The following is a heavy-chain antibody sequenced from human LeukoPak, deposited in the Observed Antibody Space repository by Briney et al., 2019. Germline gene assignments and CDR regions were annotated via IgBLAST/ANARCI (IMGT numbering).Heavy chain of an antibody. CDR2: IYYSGST. V-gene: IGHV4-39*01. CDR1: GGSISSSSYY. CDR3: ARDKRIVVVPVAIVRWFDP. J-gene: IGHJ5*02. Sequence: SETLSLTCTVSGGSISSSSYYWGWIRQPPGKGLEWIGSIYYSGSTYYNPSLKSRVTISVDTSKNQFSLKLSSVTAADTAVYYCARDKRIVVVPVAIVRWFDPWGQGTLVTVSS. D-gene: IGHD2-2*02.